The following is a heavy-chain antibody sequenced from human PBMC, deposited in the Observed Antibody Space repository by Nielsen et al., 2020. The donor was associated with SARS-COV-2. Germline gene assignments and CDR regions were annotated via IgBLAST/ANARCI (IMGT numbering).Heavy chain of an antibody. D-gene: IGHD1-26*01. CDR1: GFTFSSYA. J-gene: IGHJ4*02. V-gene: IGHV3-64D*08. Sequence: GESLKISCSASGFTFSSYAMHWVRQAPGKGLEYVSAISSNGGSTYYADSVKGRFTISRDTSKNTLYLQMSSLRAEDTAVYYCFSLRGVGATMTDYWGQGTLVTVSS. CDR3: FSLRGVGATMTDY. CDR2: ISSNGGST.